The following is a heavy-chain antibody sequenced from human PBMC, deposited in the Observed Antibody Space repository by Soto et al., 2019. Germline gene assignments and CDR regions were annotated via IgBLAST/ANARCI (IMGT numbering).Heavy chain of an antibody. Sequence: GGSLRLSCVGSGFTFSRYSMHWVRQVPGKGLVWVSRIHGDERSTNYADSVKGRFTISRDNAKNTLYLQMNSLRAEDTAVYYCTIDRAYGTDAWGQGTTVTVSS. V-gene: IGHV3-74*01. CDR2: IHGDERST. J-gene: IGHJ6*02. CDR3: TIDRAYGTDA. CDR1: GFTFSRYS.